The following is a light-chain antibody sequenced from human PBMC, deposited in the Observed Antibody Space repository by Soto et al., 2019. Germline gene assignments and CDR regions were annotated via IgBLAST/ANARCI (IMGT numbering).Light chain of an antibody. CDR3: SSYSASSNV. V-gene: IGLV2-14*01. CDR2: EVS. Sequence: QSALAQPASVSGSPGQSITISCTGTSSDVGGYNYVSWYQQHPGKAPKLMIYEVSNRPSGVSNRFSGSKSGNTASLTISGLQAEDEADLYCSSYSASSNVIGNGTKDTV. J-gene: IGLJ1*01. CDR1: SSDVGGYNY.